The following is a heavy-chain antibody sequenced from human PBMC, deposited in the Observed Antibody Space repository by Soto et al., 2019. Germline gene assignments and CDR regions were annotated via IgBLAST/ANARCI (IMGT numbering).Heavy chain of an antibody. CDR1: GGSFSGYY. V-gene: IGHV4-34*01. D-gene: IGHD6-6*01. Sequence: SETLSLTCAVYGGSFSGYYWSWIRQPPGKGLEWIGGINHSGSTNYNPSLKSRVTISVDTSKNQFSLKLSSVTAADTAVYYCARCNSSSSSDGWFDPWGQGTLVTVSS. CDR3: ARCNSSSSSDGWFDP. CDR2: INHSGST. J-gene: IGHJ5*02.